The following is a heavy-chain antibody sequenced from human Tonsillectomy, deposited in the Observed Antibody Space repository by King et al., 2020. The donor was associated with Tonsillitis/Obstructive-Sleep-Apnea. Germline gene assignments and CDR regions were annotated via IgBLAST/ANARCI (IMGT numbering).Heavy chain of an antibody. D-gene: IGHD3-10*01. CDR2: ISSSSSTI. CDR1: GFTFSSYS. Sequence: VQLVESGGGLVQPGGSLRLSCAASGFTFSSYSMNWVRQAPGKGLEWVSYISSSSSTIYYADSVKGRFTISRDNAKNSLYLQMNSLRDEDTAVYYCARAFKLGWFRFGWYFDLWGRGTLVTVSS. V-gene: IGHV3-48*02. CDR3: ARAFKLGWFRFGWYFDL. J-gene: IGHJ2*01.